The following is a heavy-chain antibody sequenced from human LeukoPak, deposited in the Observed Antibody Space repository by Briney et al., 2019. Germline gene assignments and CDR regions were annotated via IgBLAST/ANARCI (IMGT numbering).Heavy chain of an antibody. V-gene: IGHV1-8*01. CDR2: MNPNSGNT. Sequence: ASVKVSCKASGYTFTSYDINWVRQATGLGLEWMGWMNPNSGNTGYAQKFQGRVTMTRNTSISTAYMELSSLRSEDTAVYYCARGRVAAADPFDYWGQGTLVTVSS. CDR3: ARGRVAAADPFDY. D-gene: IGHD6-13*01. J-gene: IGHJ4*02. CDR1: GYTFTSYD.